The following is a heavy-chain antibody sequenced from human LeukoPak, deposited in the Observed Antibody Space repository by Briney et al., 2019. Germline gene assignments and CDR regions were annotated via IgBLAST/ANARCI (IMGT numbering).Heavy chain of an antibody. D-gene: IGHD3-10*01. CDR2: IYYSGST. V-gene: IGHV4-39*01. Sequence: SETLSLTCTVSGGSISSSSYYWGWIRQPPGKGLEWIGSIYYSGSTYYNPSLKSRVTISVDTSKNQFSLKLSSVTAADTAVYCCARRGVLLPFDYWGQGTLVTVSS. CDR3: ARRGVLLPFDY. CDR1: GGSISSSSYY. J-gene: IGHJ4*02.